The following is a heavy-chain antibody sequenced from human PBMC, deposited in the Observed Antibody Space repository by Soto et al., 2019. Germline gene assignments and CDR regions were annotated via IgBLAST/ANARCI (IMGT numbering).Heavy chain of an antibody. D-gene: IGHD3-3*01. V-gene: IGHV3-30-3*01. CDR2: ISYDGSNK. Sequence: GGSLRLSCAASGFTFSSYAMHWVRQAPGKGLEWVAVISYDGSNKYYADSVKGRFTISRDNSKNTLYLQMNSLRAEDTAVYYCARERVAPHLSDYYYGMDVWGQGTTVTVSS. CDR3: ARERVAPHLSDYYYGMDV. CDR1: GFTFSSYA. J-gene: IGHJ6*02.